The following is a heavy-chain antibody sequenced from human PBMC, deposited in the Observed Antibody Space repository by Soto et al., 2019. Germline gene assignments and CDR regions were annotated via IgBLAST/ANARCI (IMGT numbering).Heavy chain of an antibody. V-gene: IGHV4-39*01. D-gene: IGHD3-10*01. Sequence: QLQLQESGPGLVKPSETLSLSCTVSGGSISDSNYYWGWIRQPPGKGLEWIGSIYYRGRTYYNPSLQSRVTISVDTSKNQFSLKLTSLTAADTAVYFCARHPGPTVRSPLVMNVWGQGTTVTVSS. J-gene: IGHJ6*02. CDR1: GGSISDSNYY. CDR3: ARHPGPTVRSPLVMNV. CDR2: IYYRGRT.